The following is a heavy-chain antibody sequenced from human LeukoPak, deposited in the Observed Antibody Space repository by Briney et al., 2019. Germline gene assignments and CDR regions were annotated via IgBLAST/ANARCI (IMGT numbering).Heavy chain of an antibody. CDR2: INPNSGGT. CDR3: ARAAYSSGWLDY. D-gene: IGHD6-19*01. Sequence: ASVKVSCKASGYTFTGYYMHWVRQAPGQGLEWMGRINPNSGGTNYAQKFQGRVTMTRDTSISTAYMELSRLRSDDTAVYYCARAAYSSGWLDYWGQGTLVTVSS. J-gene: IGHJ4*02. CDR1: GYTFTGYY. V-gene: IGHV1-2*06.